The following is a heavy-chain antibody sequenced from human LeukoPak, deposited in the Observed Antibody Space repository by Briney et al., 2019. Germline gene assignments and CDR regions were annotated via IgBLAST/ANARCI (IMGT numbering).Heavy chain of an antibody. J-gene: IGHJ4*02. Sequence: ASVKVSCKASGYTFTSYGISWVRQAPGQGLEWMGWISAYNGNTNYAQKLQGRVTMTTDTSTSTAYMELRSLRSDDTAVYYCARDHRQGYSNSLGYWGQGTLVTVSS. V-gene: IGHV1-18*01. CDR1: GYTFTSYG. CDR2: ISAYNGNT. D-gene: IGHD6-13*01. CDR3: ARDHRQGYSNSLGY.